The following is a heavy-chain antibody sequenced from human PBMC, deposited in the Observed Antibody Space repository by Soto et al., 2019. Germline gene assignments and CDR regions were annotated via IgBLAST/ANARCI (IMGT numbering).Heavy chain of an antibody. Sequence: PSETLSLTCTVSGGSVSSYYWSWIRQPPGKGLEWIGEINHSGSTNYNPSLKSRVTISVDTSKNQFSLKLSSVTAADTAVYYCASLLKYWGQGTLVTVSS. V-gene: IGHV4-34*01. CDR1: GGSVSSYY. CDR3: ASLLKY. CDR2: INHSGST. J-gene: IGHJ4*02.